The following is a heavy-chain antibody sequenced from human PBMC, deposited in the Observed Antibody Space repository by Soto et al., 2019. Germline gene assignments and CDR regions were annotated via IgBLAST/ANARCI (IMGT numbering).Heavy chain of an antibody. V-gene: IGHV4-59*08. CDR3: ARHHEGSFDWLSGEFVD. CDR1: GGSISSYY. D-gene: IGHD3-9*01. CDR2: IYYSGST. Sequence: SETLSLTCTVSGGSISSYYWSWIRQPPGKGLEWIGYIYYSGSTNYNPSLKSRVTISVDTSKNQFSLKLSSVTAADTAVYYCARHHEGSFDWLSGEFVDWGQGTLVTVSS. J-gene: IGHJ4*02.